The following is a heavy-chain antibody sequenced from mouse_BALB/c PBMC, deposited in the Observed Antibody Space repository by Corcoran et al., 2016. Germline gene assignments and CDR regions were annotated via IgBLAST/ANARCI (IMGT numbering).Heavy chain of an antibody. CDR3: ARRYERVFDY. Sequence: QIQLVQSGPELKKPGETVKISCKASGYTFTNYGMNWVKQAPGKGLKWMGWINTYTGEPTYADDFKGRFAFSLETSASTAYLQINNLKNEDTATFCCARRYERVFDYWGQGTTLTVSS. V-gene: IGHV9-3-1*01. J-gene: IGHJ2*01. CDR1: GYTFTNYG. D-gene: IGHD2-14*01. CDR2: INTYTGEP.